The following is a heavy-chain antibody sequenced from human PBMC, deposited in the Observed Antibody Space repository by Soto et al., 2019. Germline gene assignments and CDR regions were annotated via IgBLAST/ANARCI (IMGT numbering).Heavy chain of an antibody. Sequence: SETLSLTCAVYGGSFIGYYWIWIRHPPVKWLEWIGETNHSGSTNYNPSLKSRVTISVDTSKNQFSLKLSSVTAADTAVYYCARGRGIAAAGTSGFYFDYWGQGTLVTVSS. J-gene: IGHJ4*02. CDR3: ARGRGIAAAGTSGFYFDY. CDR2: TNHSGST. CDR1: GGSFIGYY. V-gene: IGHV4-34*01. D-gene: IGHD6-13*01.